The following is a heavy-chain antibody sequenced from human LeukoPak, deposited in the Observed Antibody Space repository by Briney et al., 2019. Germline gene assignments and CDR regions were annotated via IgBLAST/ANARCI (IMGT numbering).Heavy chain of an antibody. V-gene: IGHV3-30-3*01. CDR2: ISYDGSNK. CDR1: GFTFSSYA. CDR3: AKDQYSSGQDAFDI. D-gene: IGHD6-19*01. J-gene: IGHJ3*02. Sequence: GGSLRLSCAASGFTFSSYAMHWVRQAPGKGLEWVAVISYDGSNKYYADSVKGRSTISRDNAKNSLYLQMNSLRAEDTALYYCAKDQYSSGQDAFDIWGQGTMVTVSS.